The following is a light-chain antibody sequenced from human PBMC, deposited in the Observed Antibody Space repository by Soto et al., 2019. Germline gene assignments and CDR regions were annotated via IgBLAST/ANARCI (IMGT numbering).Light chain of an antibody. V-gene: IGKV3D-7*01. CDR2: GAS. CDR3: QQDYNLPWT. Sequence: PGERVTLSCRASQSVSSSYLTWYQQKPGQAPRLLIYGASTRTTSIPARFSGSGSGTDFTLTISSLQPEDFAVYYCQQDYNLPWTFGQGTKVEIK. J-gene: IGKJ1*01. CDR1: QSVSSSY.